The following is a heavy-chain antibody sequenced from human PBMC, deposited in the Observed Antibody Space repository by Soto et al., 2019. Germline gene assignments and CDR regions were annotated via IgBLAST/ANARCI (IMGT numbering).Heavy chain of an antibody. CDR2: IYYSGST. CDR1: GSSISSGDYY. J-gene: IGHJ3*02. V-gene: IGHV4-30-4*01. Sequence: SETLSLTCTVAGSSISSGDYYWSWIRQPPGKGLEWIGYIYYSGSTYYNPSLKSRVTISVDTSKNQFSLKLSSVTAADTAVYYCARVGILTGYYAPRDAFDIWGQGTLVTVS. D-gene: IGHD3-9*01. CDR3: ARVGILTGYYAPRDAFDI.